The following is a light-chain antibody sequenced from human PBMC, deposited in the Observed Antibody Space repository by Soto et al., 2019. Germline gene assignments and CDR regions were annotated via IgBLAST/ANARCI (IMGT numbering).Light chain of an antibody. CDR1: QGISNH. Sequence: DIQMTQSPSAMSASVGDRVTITCRASQGISNHLVWFQLKPGKVPKRLIYDASSLQTGVPSRFSGSGSGTDFTLTISSLQPEDFATYYCLQHNKYPRTFGQGTKVDIK. J-gene: IGKJ1*01. V-gene: IGKV1-17*03. CDR3: LQHNKYPRT. CDR2: DAS.